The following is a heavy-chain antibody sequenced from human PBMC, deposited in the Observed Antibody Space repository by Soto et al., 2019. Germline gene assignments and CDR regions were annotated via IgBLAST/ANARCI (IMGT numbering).Heavy chain of an antibody. CDR3: AKEGAA. Sequence: QVQLVQSGAEVKNPGASVKISCTASGYNFINHYVYWVRQAPGQGLEYMGIIYPSGGNTKYAQKFQDRVTMTRDTSTNTVYLELTSPRFDDTAMYSCAKEGAAWGQGTLVTVSS. J-gene: IGHJ4*02. CDR1: GYNFINHY. V-gene: IGHV1-46*01. CDR2: IYPSGGNT.